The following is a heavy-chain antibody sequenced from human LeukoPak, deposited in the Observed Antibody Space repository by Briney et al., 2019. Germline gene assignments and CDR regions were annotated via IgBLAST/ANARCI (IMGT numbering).Heavy chain of an antibody. Sequence: PGRSLRLSCAASGFTFSGYAMHWVRQAPGKGLEWVAVISYDGSNDYYADSVKGRFTISRDNAKNTLYLQMNSLRAEDTAVYYCASYYYDSSGYYDYWGQGTLVTVSS. CDR1: GFTFSGYA. CDR2: ISYDGSND. V-gene: IGHV3-30-3*01. CDR3: ASYYYDSSGYYDY. J-gene: IGHJ4*02. D-gene: IGHD3-22*01.